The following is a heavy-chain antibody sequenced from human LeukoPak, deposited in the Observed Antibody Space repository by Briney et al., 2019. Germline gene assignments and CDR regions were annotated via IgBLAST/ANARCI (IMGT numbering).Heavy chain of an antibody. Sequence: ASVKVSCKASGYTFTGYYMHWVRQAPGQGLEWMGWINPNSGGTNYAQKFQGRVTMTRDTSISTAYMELSRRRSDDTAVYYCARGGLRQLVITYYFDYWGQGTLVTVSS. D-gene: IGHD5-12*01. CDR2: INPNSGGT. CDR3: ARGGLRQLVITYYFDY. J-gene: IGHJ4*02. V-gene: IGHV1-2*02. CDR1: GYTFTGYY.